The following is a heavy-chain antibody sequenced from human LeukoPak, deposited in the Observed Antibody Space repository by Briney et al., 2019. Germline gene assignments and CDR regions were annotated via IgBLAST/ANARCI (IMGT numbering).Heavy chain of an antibody. D-gene: IGHD3/OR15-3a*01. Sequence: ASVKVSCKASGGTFSSYAISWVRQAPGQGLEWMGGIIPIFGTANYAQKFQGRVTITADESTSTAYMELSSLRSEDTAVYYCARDLRVLDWLPLGAFDIWGQGTMVTVSS. J-gene: IGHJ3*02. CDR2: IIPIFGTA. CDR1: GGTFSSYA. V-gene: IGHV1-69*13. CDR3: ARDLRVLDWLPLGAFDI.